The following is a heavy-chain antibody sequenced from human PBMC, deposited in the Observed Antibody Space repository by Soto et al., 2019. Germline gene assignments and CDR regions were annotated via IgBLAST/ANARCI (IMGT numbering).Heavy chain of an antibody. Sequence: SETLSLTCAVYGGSLSGYYWSWIRQPPGKGLEWIGEINHSGSTNYNPSLKSRVTISVDTSKNQFSLKLSSVTAADTAVYYCARGLSSSSRVPLYYYGMDVWGQGTTVTVSS. CDR1: GGSLSGYY. J-gene: IGHJ6*02. V-gene: IGHV4-34*01. CDR3: ARGLSSSSRVPLYYYGMDV. D-gene: IGHD6-13*01. CDR2: INHSGST.